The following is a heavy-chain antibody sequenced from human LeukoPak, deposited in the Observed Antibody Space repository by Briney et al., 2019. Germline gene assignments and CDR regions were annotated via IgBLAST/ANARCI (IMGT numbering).Heavy chain of an antibody. CDR2: INSDGSWT. CDR1: GFTVSSNH. Sequence: GGSLRLSCAVSGFTVSSNHMSWVRQAPGKGLVWVSHINSDGSWTSCADSVKGRFTISKDNAKNTVYLQMNNLRAEDTAVYYCVSFYETYWGRGTLVTVSS. J-gene: IGHJ4*02. V-gene: IGHV3-74*01. CDR3: VSFYETY. D-gene: IGHD2-2*01.